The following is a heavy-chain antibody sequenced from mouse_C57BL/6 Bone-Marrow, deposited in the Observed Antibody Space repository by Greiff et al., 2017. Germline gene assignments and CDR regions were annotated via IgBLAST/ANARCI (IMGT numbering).Heavy chain of an antibody. CDR3: TYCDYDGDWYFDV. J-gene: IGHJ1*03. V-gene: IGHV1-15*01. CDR2: IDPESGGT. Sequence: QVQLQQSGAELVRPGASVTLSCKASGYTFTDYEMHWVKQTPGHGLEWIGAIDPESGGTDYNQKFKGKAILTADKSSSTAYMALRSLTSGDSAVYYCTYCDYDGDWYFDVWGTGTTVTVSS. CDR1: GYTFTDYE. D-gene: IGHD2-4*01.